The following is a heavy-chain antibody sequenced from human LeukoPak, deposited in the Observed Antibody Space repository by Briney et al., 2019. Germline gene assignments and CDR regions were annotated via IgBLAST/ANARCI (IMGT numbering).Heavy chain of an antibody. Sequence: GGSLRLSCAASGFTFSSYVMSWVRQAPGKGLEWVSVISSSGGTTYYADSVKGRFTISRDNSKNTLYLQMDSLRAEDTAVYYCAKGRGYGSGWKYFDYWGQGTLVTVSS. CDR2: ISSSGGTT. V-gene: IGHV3-23*01. D-gene: IGHD6-25*01. J-gene: IGHJ4*02. CDR1: GFTFSSYV. CDR3: AKGRGYGSGWKYFDY.